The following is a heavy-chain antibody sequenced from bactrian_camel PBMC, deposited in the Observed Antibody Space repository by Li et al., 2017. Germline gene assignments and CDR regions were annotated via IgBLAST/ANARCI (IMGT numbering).Heavy chain of an antibody. CDR3: AARGPYCYTKLSVRDFTY. CDR1: RYSAVTLC. D-gene: IGHD2*01. V-gene: IGHV3S63*01. Sequence: VESGGGSVQAGGSLRLACAAASRYSAVTLCMGWFRQAPGKEREGVARIATGSGNTYYADSVKGRFTISQDNAKNTVYLQMNSLKPEDTAMYYCAARGPYCYTKLSVRDFTYWGQGTQVTVS. J-gene: IGHJ6*01. CDR2: IATGSGNT.